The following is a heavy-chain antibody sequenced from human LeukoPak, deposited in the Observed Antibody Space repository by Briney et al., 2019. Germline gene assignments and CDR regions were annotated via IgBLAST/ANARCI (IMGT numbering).Heavy chain of an antibody. CDR3: ARDPPIAARPRSMSYFDY. CDR2: INTDGSST. J-gene: IGHJ4*02. Sequence: GGSLRLSCAASGFTFSSYAMHWVRQAPGKGLVWVSRINTDGSSTSYADSVKGRFTISRDNAKNSLYLQMNSLRAEDTAVYYCARDPPIAARPRSMSYFDYWGQGTLVTVSS. D-gene: IGHD6-6*01. CDR1: GFTFSSYA. V-gene: IGHV3-74*01.